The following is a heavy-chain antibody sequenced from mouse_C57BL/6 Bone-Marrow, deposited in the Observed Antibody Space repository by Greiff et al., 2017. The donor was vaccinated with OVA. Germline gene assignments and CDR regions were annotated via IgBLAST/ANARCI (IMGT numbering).Heavy chain of an antibody. Sequence: VQLQQSGAELVRPGASVTLSCKASGYTFTDYEMHWVKQTPVHGLEWIGAIDPETGGTAYNQKFKGKAILTADKSSSTAYMELRSLTSEDSAVYYCTSPFPGSKDYWGQGTSVTVSS. J-gene: IGHJ4*01. CDR3: TSPFPGSKDY. V-gene: IGHV1-15*01. CDR2: IDPETGGT. CDR1: GYTFTDYE.